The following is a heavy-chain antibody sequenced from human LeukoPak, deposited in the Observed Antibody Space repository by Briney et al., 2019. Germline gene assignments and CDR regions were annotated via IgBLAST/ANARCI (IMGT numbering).Heavy chain of an antibody. CDR2: IKKDGSEK. CDR1: GFTFSSHW. CDR3: AKNANSIAAAGTSLDYYYYYMDV. V-gene: IGHV3-7*01. J-gene: IGHJ6*03. Sequence: GGSLRLSCAASGFTFSSHWMSWVRQAPGKGLEWVANIKKDGSEKYYVDSVKGRFTISRDNAKTSSYLQMNSLRAEDTAVYYCAKNANSIAAAGTSLDYYYYYMDVWGKGTTVTISS. D-gene: IGHD6-13*01.